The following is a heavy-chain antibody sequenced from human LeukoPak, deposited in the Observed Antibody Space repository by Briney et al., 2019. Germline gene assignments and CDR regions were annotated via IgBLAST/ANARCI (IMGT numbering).Heavy chain of an antibody. J-gene: IGHJ6*02. CDR3: VRYYTMTENHGMGV. CDR1: GFTFSSYW. CDR2: INNDGSST. D-gene: IGHD3-22*01. Sequence: GGSLRLSCAASGFTFSSYWMHWVRQAPGKGLVWVSRINNDGSSTNYADSVKGRFTISRDNAKNTLYLQMNSLRAEDTAVYYCVRYYTMTENHGMGVWGQGTTVTVSS. V-gene: IGHV3-74*01.